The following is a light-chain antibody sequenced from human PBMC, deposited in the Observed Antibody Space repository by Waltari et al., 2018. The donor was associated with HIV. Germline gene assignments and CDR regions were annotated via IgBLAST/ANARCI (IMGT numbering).Light chain of an antibody. CDR3: QQYNNWPWT. J-gene: IGKJ1*01. V-gene: IGKV3-15*01. Sequence: EIVMTQSPATLSVSPGERANISCRASQTINNNLAWYQQKPGHTPRLLIYGTSTRATGFPVRFSGSGSGTEFTLTISSLQSEDFADYYCQQYNNWPWTFGQGTKVEIK. CDR1: QTINNN. CDR2: GTS.